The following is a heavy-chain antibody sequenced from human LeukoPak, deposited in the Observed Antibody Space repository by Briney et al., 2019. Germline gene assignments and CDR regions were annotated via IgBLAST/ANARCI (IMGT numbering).Heavy chain of an antibody. CDR1: GYTFTSYS. Sequence: ASVKVSCKASGYTFTSYSIHWVRQAPGQRLEWMGWINADNGDTKYSQKFQGRVTITADESTSTAYMELSSLRSEDTAVYYCASCGSSGYYYEYYFDYWGQGTLVTVSS. CDR2: INADNGDT. D-gene: IGHD3-22*01. V-gene: IGHV1-3*01. CDR3: ASCGSSGYYYEYYFDY. J-gene: IGHJ4*02.